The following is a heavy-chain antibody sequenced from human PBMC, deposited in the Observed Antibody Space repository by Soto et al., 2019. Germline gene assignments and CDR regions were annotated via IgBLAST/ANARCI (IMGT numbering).Heavy chain of an antibody. CDR3: ARDPVEMATIKGDY. D-gene: IGHD5-12*01. J-gene: IGHJ4*02. CDR2: ISSSSSYR. Sequence: GGSLRLSCAASGFTFSSYSMNWVRQAPGKGLEWVSSISSSSSYRYYADSVKGRFTISRDNAKNSLYLQMNSLRAEDTTVDYCARDPVEMATIKGDYWGQGTLVTVSS. V-gene: IGHV3-21*01. CDR1: GFTFSSYS.